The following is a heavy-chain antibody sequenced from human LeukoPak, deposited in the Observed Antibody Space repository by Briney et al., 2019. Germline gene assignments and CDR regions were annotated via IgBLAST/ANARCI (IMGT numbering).Heavy chain of an antibody. Sequence: SETLSLTCTVSGGSISSYYWSWIRQPPGKGLEWIGYIYYSGSTNYNPSLKSRVTISVDTSKNQFSLKLTSVNAADTAVYYCARGGFAHWVTAVGFDYWGQGTLVAVSS. CDR1: GGSISSYY. J-gene: IGHJ4*02. CDR3: ARGGFAHWVTAVGFDY. D-gene: IGHD2-21*02. CDR2: IYYSGST. V-gene: IGHV4-59*01.